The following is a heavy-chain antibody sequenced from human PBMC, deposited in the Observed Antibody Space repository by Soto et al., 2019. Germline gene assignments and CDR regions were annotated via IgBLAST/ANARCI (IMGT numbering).Heavy chain of an antibody. V-gene: IGHV4-61*01. CDR1: GGSVSSGIYY. J-gene: IGHJ6*02. D-gene: IGHD3-10*01. Sequence: PSYTLSLTSTVSGGSVSSGIYYWSWIRQPPGKGLEWIGYIYYSGSTNYNPSLKSRVTISVDTSKNQFSLKLSSVTAADTAVYYCARDGLWFGELLYARNYYCGMDVWGQGTTVTVSS. CDR2: IYYSGST. CDR3: ARDGLWFGELLYARNYYCGMDV.